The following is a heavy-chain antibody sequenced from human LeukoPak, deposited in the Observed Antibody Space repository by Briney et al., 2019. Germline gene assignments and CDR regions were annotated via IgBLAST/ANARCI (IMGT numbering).Heavy chain of an antibody. V-gene: IGHV3-21*01. CDR1: GFTFSSYS. Sequence: GGSLRLSCAASGFTFSSYSMNWFRQAPGKGLEWVSSISSSSSYIYYADSVKGSFTISRDNAKNSMYLQMNRLRAEDTAVYYCARVAYGSGSYYPDYYMDVWGKGTTVTVSS. D-gene: IGHD3-10*01. J-gene: IGHJ6*03. CDR3: ARVAYGSGSYYPDYYMDV. CDR2: ISSSSSYI.